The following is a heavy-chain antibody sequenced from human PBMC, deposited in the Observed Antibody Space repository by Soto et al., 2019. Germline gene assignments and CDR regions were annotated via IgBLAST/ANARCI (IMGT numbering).Heavy chain of an antibody. J-gene: IGHJ4*02. D-gene: IGHD4-17*01. V-gene: IGHV4-59*08. Sequence: SETLSLTCTVSGGSISSYYWSWIRQPPGKGLEWIGYIYYSGSTNYNPSLKSRVTISVDTSKNQFSLKLSSVTAADTAVYYCARHEFPGDYGDYFDYWGQGTLVTVSS. CDR3: ARHEFPGDYGDYFDY. CDR2: IYYSGST. CDR1: GGSISSYY.